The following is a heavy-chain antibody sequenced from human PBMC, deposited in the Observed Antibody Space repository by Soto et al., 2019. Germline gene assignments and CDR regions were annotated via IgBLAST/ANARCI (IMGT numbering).Heavy chain of an antibody. CDR2: ISAYNGNT. D-gene: IGHD2-21*01. Sequence: QVHLVQSGGEVKKPGASVKVSCKASGYPFTSSGFSWVRQAPGQGLEWMGWISAYNGNTVYAQKFKGRVTMTTDTSTRTAYMELGSLRSDDTAVYYCATDPYCGSAPGCSALDAWGQGTTVTVSS. J-gene: IGHJ6*02. V-gene: IGHV1-18*04. CDR1: GYPFTSSG. CDR3: ATDPYCGSAPGCSALDA.